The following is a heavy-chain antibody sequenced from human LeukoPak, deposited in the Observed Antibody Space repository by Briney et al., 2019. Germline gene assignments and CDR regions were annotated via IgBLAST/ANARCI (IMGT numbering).Heavy chain of an antibody. V-gene: IGHV3-33*08. CDR1: GFTFSSYG. J-gene: IGHJ4*02. CDR2: IWYDGSNK. CDR3: ARDLGNYYGSGSYPPDY. D-gene: IGHD3-10*01. Sequence: PGRSLRLSCAASGFTFSSYGMHWVRQAPGKGLEWVAVIWYDGSNKYYADSVKGRFTISRDNSKNTLYLQMNSLRAEDTAVYYCARDLGNYYGSGSYPPDYWGQGTLVTVSS.